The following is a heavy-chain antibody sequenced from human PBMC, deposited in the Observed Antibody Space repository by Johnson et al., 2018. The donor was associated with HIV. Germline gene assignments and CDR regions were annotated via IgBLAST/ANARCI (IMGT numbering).Heavy chain of an antibody. J-gene: IGHJ4*03. V-gene: IGHV3-30*04. CDR1: GFTFSSYP. CDR2: ISFDGKNK. Sequence: QVQLVESGGGVVQPGTSLRLSCAASGFTFSSYPMHWVRQAPGKGLEWVAVISFDGKNKFYADSVKGRFTISRDNSRNTLYLQMNSLRPEDTAVYYCASGDDDGFWGRGTLVTVSS. D-gene: IGHD5-12*01. CDR3: ASGDDDGF.